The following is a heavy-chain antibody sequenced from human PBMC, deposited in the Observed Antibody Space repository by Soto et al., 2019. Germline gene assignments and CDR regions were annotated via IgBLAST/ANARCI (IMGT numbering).Heavy chain of an antibody. D-gene: IGHD1-26*01. V-gene: IGHV3-15*01. J-gene: IGHJ6*02. Sequence: PGGSLRLSCAASGFTFSNAWMSWVRQAPGKGLEWVGRIKSKTDGGTTDYAAPVKGRFTISRDDSKNTLYLQMNSLKTEDTAAYYCTTDEIVGATGPDYHYGMEFWGQGATVTVSS. CDR1: GFTFSNAW. CDR3: TTDEIVGATGPDYHYGMEF. CDR2: IKSKTDGGTT.